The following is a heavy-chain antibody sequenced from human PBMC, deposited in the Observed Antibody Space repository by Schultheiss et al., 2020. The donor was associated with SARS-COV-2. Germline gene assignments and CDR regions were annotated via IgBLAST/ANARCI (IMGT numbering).Heavy chain of an antibody. CDR2: IYHSGST. CDR1: GGSFSGYY. CDR3: ARDCSGSSCYTLGY. D-gene: IGHD2-15*01. J-gene: IGHJ4*02. V-gene: IGHV4-34*01. Sequence: SETLSLTCAVYGGSFSGYYWSWIRQPPGKGLEWIGSIYHSGSTYYNPSLKSRVTISVDTSKNQFSLKLSSVTAADTAVYYCARDCSGSSCYTLGYWGQGSLVTVSS.